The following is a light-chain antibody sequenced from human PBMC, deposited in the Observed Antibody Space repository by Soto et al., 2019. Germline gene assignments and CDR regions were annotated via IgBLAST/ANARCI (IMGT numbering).Light chain of an antibody. J-gene: IGKJ5*01. V-gene: IGKV4-1*01. Sequence: DIVMTQSPDSLAVSLGERATINCKSSQSVLLTSNNKNYVAWYQQKPGQPPKLLIYWASTRESGVHDRFSASGSGTDFALTITSLQAQDVAVYYCKQYYSTPSTFGQGTRLEIK. CDR3: KQYYSTPST. CDR2: WAS. CDR1: QSVLLTSNNKNY.